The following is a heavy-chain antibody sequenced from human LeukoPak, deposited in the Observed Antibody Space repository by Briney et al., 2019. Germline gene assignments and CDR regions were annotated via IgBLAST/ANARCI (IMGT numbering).Heavy chain of an antibody. CDR2: INPNTGGT. Sequence: ASVKVSCKTSGYTFTGHYMHWVRQAPGHGLEWMGWINPNTGGTEYAQRFQGRVTMTRDTSISTAYMELSRLRSDDTAVYYCARERGYCSSSSCYTSDAFDIWGQGTVVTVSS. CDR1: GYTFTGHY. D-gene: IGHD2-2*02. J-gene: IGHJ3*02. CDR3: ARERGYCSSSSCYTSDAFDI. V-gene: IGHV1-2*02.